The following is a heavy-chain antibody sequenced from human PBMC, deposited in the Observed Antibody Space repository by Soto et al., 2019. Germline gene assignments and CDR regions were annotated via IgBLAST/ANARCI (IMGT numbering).Heavy chain of an antibody. V-gene: IGHV4-39*01. CDR1: GDSITTNRYY. Sequence: QLQLQESGPALVKPSETLSLTCTVSGDSITTNRYYWGWIRQPPGKGLEWCGTIYYTGTTYYNPSLKGRVTVSVDTSKNQFSLRLTSVTATDTAVYYCARQKRGSSSWPFEHWGQGTLVTVSS. CDR2: IYYTGTT. J-gene: IGHJ4*02. CDR3: ARQKRGSSSWPFEH. D-gene: IGHD6-13*01.